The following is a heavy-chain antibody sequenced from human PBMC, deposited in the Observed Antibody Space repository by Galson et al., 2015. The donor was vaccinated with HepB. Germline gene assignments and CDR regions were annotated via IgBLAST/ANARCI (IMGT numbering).Heavy chain of an antibody. D-gene: IGHD4-17*01. J-gene: IGHJ1*01. CDR3: AKAAGMPVTIHIAEYFQH. V-gene: IGHV3-23*01. Sequence: SLRLSCAASGFTFSSYAMSWVRQAPGKGLEWVSAISGSGGSTCYADSVKGRFTISRDNSKNTLYLQMNSLRAEDTAVYYCAKAAGMPVTIHIAEYFQHWGQGTLVTVSS. CDR1: GFTFSSYA. CDR2: ISGSGGST.